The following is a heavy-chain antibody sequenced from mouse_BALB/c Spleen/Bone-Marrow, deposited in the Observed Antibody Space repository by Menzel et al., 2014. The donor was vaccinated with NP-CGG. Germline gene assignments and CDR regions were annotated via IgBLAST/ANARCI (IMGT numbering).Heavy chain of an antibody. J-gene: IGHJ2*01. CDR2: INPSTGYT. Sequence: VHLVESGAELAKPGASVKMSCKASGYTFTSYWMHWVKQRPGQGLEWIGYINPSTGYTEYNQKFKDKATLTADKSSSTAYMQLSSLTSEDSAVYYCARDHPYYFDYWGQGTTLTVSS. V-gene: IGHV1-7*01. CDR1: GYTFTSYW. CDR3: ARDHPYYFDY.